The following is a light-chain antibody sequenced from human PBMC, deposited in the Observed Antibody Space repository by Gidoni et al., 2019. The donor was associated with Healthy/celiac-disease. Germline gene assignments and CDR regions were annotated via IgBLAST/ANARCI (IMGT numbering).Light chain of an antibody. CDR2: LGS. CDR1: QRPLHSNGYNY. Sequence: DIVLTQSPLSLPVTPGGPASISCRSSQRPLHSNGYNYLDWYLQKPGQSPQLLIYLGSNRASGVPDRFSGSGSGTDFTLKISRVEAEDVGVYYCMQALQTPYTLGQGTKLEIK. V-gene: IGKV2-28*01. J-gene: IGKJ2*01. CDR3: MQALQTPYT.